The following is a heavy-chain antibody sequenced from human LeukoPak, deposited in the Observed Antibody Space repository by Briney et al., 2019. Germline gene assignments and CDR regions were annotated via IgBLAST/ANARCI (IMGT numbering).Heavy chain of an antibody. CDR2: IHPGDSDT. Sequence: GESLKISCKGSGYSFPSYWIGWVGQMPGKGLEWMGIIHPGDSDTRYSPSFQGQATISADKSIGTAYLQWSSLNASDTAMYLCARHVYTMVRGVIRTNYYGMDVWGQGTTVTVPS. V-gene: IGHV5-51*01. J-gene: IGHJ6*02. D-gene: IGHD3-10*01. CDR3: ARHVYTMVRGVIRTNYYGMDV. CDR1: GYSFPSYW.